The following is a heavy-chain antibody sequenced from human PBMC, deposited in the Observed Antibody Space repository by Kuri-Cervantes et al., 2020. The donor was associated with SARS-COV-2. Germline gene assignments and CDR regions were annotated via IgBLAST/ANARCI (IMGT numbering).Heavy chain of an antibody. J-gene: IGHJ4*02. V-gene: IGHV1-3*01. Sequence: ASVKVSCKASGYTFTSYAMHWVRQAPGQRLEWMGWINAGNGNTKYSQKFQGRVTNTRDTSASTAYMELSSLRSEDTAVYYCARTYCSSTSCSPGDYWGQGTLVTVSS. D-gene: IGHD2-2*01. CDR2: INAGNGNT. CDR3: ARTYCSSTSCSPGDY. CDR1: GYTFTSYA.